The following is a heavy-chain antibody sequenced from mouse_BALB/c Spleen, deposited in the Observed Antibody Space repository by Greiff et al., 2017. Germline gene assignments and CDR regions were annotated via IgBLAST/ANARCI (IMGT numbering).Heavy chain of an antibody. CDR3: TRDRETTVPFDY. CDR1: GFTFSSYT. J-gene: IGHJ2*01. CDR2: ISSGGSYT. V-gene: IGHV5-6-4*01. D-gene: IGHD1-1*01. Sequence: EVKLVESGGGLVKPGGSLKLSCAASGFTFSSYTMSWVRQTPEKRLEWVATISSGGSYTYYPDSVKGRFTISRDNAKNTLYLQMSSLKSEDTAMYYCTRDRETTVPFDYWGQGTTLTVSS.